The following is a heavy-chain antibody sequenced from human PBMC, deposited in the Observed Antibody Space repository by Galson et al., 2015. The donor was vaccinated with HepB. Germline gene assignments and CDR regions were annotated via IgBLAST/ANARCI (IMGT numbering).Heavy chain of an antibody. V-gene: IGHV1-18*04. CDR3: AREAMIVVDASTWRLLYYYYGMDV. CDR1: GYTFTSYG. CDR2: ISAYNGNT. J-gene: IGHJ6*02. Sequence: SVKVSCKASGYTFTSYGISWVRQAPGQGLEWMGWISAYNGNTNYAQKLQGRVTMTTDTSTSTAYMELRSLRSDDTAVYYCAREAMIVVDASTWRLLYYYYGMDVWGQGTTVTVSS. D-gene: IGHD3-22*01.